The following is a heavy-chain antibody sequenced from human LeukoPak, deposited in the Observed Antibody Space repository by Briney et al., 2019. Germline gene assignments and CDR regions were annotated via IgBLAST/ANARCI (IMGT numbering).Heavy chain of an antibody. CDR2: IYHSGST. V-gene: IGHV4-59*01. J-gene: IGHJ4*01. CDR1: GGSISSYY. CDR3: VRDGYSGHDAL. D-gene: IGHD5-12*01. Sequence: PSETLSLTCTVSGGSISSYYWTWIRQSPGKGLEWIGYIYHSGSTKYNSSLKSRVTMSVDTSKDQFSLKLSSVTAADTAVYYCVRDGYSGHDALWGQGTLVTASS.